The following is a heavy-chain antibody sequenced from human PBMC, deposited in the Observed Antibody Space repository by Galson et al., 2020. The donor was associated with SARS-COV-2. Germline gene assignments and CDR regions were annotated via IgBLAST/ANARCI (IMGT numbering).Heavy chain of an antibody. CDR3: ARDWFRTGNYYFDY. D-gene: IGHD3-9*01. CDR1: GGSISSYY. V-gene: IGHV4-59*01. J-gene: IGHJ4*02. CDR2: IYYSGTT. Sequence: SETLSLTCTVSGGSISSYYWSWIRQPPGKGLEWIGNIYYSGTTNYSPSLKSRVTISVNTSKNQFSLKLTSVTAADTAVYYCARDWFRTGNYYFDYWGQGTLVTVSS.